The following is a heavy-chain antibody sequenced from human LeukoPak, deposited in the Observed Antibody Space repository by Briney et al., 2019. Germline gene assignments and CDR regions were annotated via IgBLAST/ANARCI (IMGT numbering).Heavy chain of an antibody. Sequence: SETLSLTCTVSGGSINSYYWSWIRQPPGKGLEWIGYIYYSGSTNYNPSLKSRVTISVDTSKNQFSLKLSSVTAADTAVYYCARHRLMAVARLGWFDPWGQGTLVTVSS. CDR2: IYYSGST. CDR1: GGSINSYY. CDR3: ARHRLMAVARLGWFDP. J-gene: IGHJ5*02. D-gene: IGHD6-19*01. V-gene: IGHV4-59*08.